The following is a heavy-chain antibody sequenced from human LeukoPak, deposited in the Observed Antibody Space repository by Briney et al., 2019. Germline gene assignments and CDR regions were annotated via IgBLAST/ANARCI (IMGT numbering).Heavy chain of an antibody. CDR2: ISWNSGSI. CDR1: GFTFYDYA. D-gene: IGHD5-24*01. Sequence: GGSLRLSCAASGFTFYDYAMHWVRHAPGKGLEWVSGISWNSGSIVYADSVKGRFTISRDNAKNSLYLQMNSLRAEDTALYYCAKDRRRDGYNSAFDIWGQGTMVTVSS. V-gene: IGHV3-9*01. CDR3: AKDRRRDGYNSAFDI. J-gene: IGHJ3*02.